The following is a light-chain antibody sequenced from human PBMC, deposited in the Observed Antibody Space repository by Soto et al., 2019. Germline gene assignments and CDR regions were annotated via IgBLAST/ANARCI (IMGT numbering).Light chain of an antibody. V-gene: IGKV3-20*01. CDR2: GAS. CDR1: QSVSSDY. J-gene: IGKJ3*01. Sequence: EIVLTQSPDTLSLSPGERATLSCRASQSVSSDYLVWYQQKPGLPPRLLIYGASRRATGIPDRFSGSGSGTDFILTISRLEAEDYEVYYFQHYDNTPPSVTFGPGTKVDIK. CDR3: QHYDNTPPSVT.